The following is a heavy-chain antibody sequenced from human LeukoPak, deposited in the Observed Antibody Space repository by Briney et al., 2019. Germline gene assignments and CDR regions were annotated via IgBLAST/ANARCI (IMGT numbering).Heavy chain of an antibody. D-gene: IGHD6-13*01. J-gene: IGHJ4*02. CDR3: ARVGGGYSSSWYEVLYYFDY. CDR2: IYSGGST. CDR1: GLTVSSNY. Sequence: PGGSLRLSCAASGLTVSSNYMSWVRQAPGKGLEWVSVIYSGGSTYYADSVKGRFTISRDNSKNTLYLQMNSLRAEDTAVYYCARVGGGYSSSWYEVLYYFDYWGQGTLVTVSS. V-gene: IGHV3-66*01.